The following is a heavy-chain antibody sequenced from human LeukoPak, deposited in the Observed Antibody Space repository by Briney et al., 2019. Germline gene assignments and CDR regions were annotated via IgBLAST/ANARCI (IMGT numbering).Heavy chain of an antibody. CDR2: ISSSSSYT. V-gene: IGHV3-11*05. J-gene: IGHJ3*02. Sequence: AGRSLRLSCAASGFTFSDYYMSWIRQAPGKGLEWVSYISSSSSYTNYADSVKGRFTISRDNAKNSLYLQMNSLRAEDTAVYYCARGIAAAGYAFDIWGQGTMVTVSS. CDR1: GFTFSDYY. CDR3: ARGIAAAGYAFDI. D-gene: IGHD6-13*01.